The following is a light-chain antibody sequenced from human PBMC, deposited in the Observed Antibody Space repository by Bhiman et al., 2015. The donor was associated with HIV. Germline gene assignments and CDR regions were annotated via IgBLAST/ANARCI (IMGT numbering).Light chain of an antibody. CDR1: SSDIGGSDS. V-gene: IGLV2-14*03. CDR2: DVS. Sequence: QSALTQPASVSGSPGQSIXISCSGTSSDIGGSDSVSWYQHHPGKAPKLIIYDVSKWPAGVSSRFSGSKSGNTASLAISGLQAEDEADYYCSSKTTSPTFHVLFGGGTKLTVL. J-gene: IGLJ2*01. CDR3: SSKTTSPTFHVL.